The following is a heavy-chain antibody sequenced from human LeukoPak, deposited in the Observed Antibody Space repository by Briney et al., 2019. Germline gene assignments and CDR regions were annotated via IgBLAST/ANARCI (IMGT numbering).Heavy chain of an antibody. J-gene: IGHJ4*02. CDR3: ARDPGGTGTADY. CDR1: GGSISSYY. Sequence: SSETLSLTCTVSGGSISSYYWSWIRQPPWMGLDWIGYIYYSGSTNYNPSLKSRVTISVDTSKNQFSLKLSSVTAADTAVYYCARDPGGTGTADYWGQGTLVTVSS. D-gene: IGHD1-1*01. CDR2: IYYSGST. V-gene: IGHV4-59*01.